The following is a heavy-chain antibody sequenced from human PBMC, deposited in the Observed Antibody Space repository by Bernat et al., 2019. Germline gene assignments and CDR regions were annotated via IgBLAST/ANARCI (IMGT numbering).Heavy chain of an antibody. CDR1: GGSISSGGYY. CDR2: IYYSGST. Sequence: QVQLQESGPGLVKPSQTLSLTCTVSGGSISSGGYYWSWIRLHPGKGLEWIGYIYYSGSTYYNPSLKSRVTISVDTSKNQFSMKLSSVTAADTAVYYCARAGSYGMSGFDYWGQGTLVTVSS. D-gene: IGHD2-15*01. CDR3: ARAGSYGMSGFDY. V-gene: IGHV4-31*03. J-gene: IGHJ4*02.